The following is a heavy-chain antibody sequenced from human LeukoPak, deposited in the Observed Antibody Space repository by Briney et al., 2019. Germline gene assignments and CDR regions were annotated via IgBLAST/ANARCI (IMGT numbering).Heavy chain of an antibody. CDR2: ISSSSSTI. J-gene: IGHJ3*02. D-gene: IGHD3-22*01. V-gene: IGHV3-48*01. CDR3: AKSLYYYDSSGYYGAFDI. CDR1: GFTFSSYS. Sequence: GGSLRLSCAASGFTFSSYSMNWVRQAPGKGLEWVSYISSSSSTIYYADSVKGRFTISRDNSKNTLYLQMNSLRAEDTAVYYCAKSLYYYDSSGYYGAFDIWGQGTMVTVSS.